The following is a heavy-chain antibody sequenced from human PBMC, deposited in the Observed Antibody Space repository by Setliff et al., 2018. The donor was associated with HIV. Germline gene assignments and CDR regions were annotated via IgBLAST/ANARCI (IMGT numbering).Heavy chain of an antibody. D-gene: IGHD2-2*01. J-gene: IGHJ6*03. CDR2: IYYSGST. V-gene: IGHV4-59*11. Sequence: KTSETLSLTCTVSGGSISSHYWSWIRQPPGKGLEWIGYIYYSGSTNYNPSLKSRVTISVDTSKNQFSLKLSSVTAADTAVYYCARVGRGAAAPYYYYYYMDVWGKGTTVTVSS. CDR3: ARVGRGAAAPYYYYYYMDV. CDR1: GGSISSHY.